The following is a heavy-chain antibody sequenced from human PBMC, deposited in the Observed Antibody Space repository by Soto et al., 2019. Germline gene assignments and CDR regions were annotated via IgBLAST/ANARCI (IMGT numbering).Heavy chain of an antibody. V-gene: IGHV4-4*07. CDR2: IYTSGST. CDR3: AVDSSSRAWGGWFDP. Sequence: KPSETLSLTCTVSGGSISSYYWSWIRQPAGKGLEWIGRIYTSGSTNYNPSLKSRVTMSVDTSKNQFSLKLSSVTAADTAVYYCAVDSSSRAWGGWFDPWGQGTLVTVSS. D-gene: IGHD6-13*01. CDR1: GGSISSYY. J-gene: IGHJ5*02.